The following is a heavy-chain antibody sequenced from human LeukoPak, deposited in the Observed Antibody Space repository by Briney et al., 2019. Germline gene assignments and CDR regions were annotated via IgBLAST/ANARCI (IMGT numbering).Heavy chain of an antibody. CDR2: INAGNGNT. V-gene: IGHV1-3*01. CDR3: ARFRSAMVHFDY. D-gene: IGHD5-18*01. J-gene: IGHJ4*02. Sequence: ASVKVSCKASGYTFTSYAMHWVRQAPGQRLEWMGWINAGNGNTKYSQKFQGRVTTTRDTSASTAYMELSSLRSEDTAVYYCARFRSAMVHFDYWGQGTLVTVSS. CDR1: GYTFTSYA.